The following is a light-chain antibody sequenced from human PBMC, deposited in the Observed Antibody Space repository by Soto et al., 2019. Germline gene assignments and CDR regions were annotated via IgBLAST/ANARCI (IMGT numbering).Light chain of an antibody. CDR2: DAS. Sequence: EIVLTLSPGTVCLSPGERATLSCRASQSVSSNYLAWCQQRPGQAPRLLIYDASNRATGIPARFSGSGSGTDFTLTISSLEPEDFAVYYCHQRGSWPRGTFGQGTKVDIK. CDR1: QSVSSNY. CDR3: HQRGSWPRGT. V-gene: IGKV3-11*01. J-gene: IGKJ1*01.